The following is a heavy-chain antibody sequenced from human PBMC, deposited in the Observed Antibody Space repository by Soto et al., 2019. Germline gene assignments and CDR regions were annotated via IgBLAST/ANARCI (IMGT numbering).Heavy chain of an antibody. CDR2: IYYSGST. CDR1: GGSISGSSYY. V-gene: IGHV4-39*01. CDR3: ARHRLGLDV. J-gene: IGHJ6*02. Sequence: SETLSLTCTVSGGSISGSSYYWGWIRQPPGKGLEWIGSIYYSGSTYYNPSLKSRVTISVDTSKNQFSLKLSSVTAADTAVYYCARHRLGLDVWGQGTTVTVSS.